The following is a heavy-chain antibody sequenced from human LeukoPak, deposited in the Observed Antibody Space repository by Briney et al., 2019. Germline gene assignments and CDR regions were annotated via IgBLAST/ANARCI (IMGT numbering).Heavy chain of an antibody. J-gene: IGHJ3*02. Sequence: GGSLRLSCAASGFTFSSYSMNWVRQAPGKGLEWVSSISSSSSYIYYADSVKGRFTISRDNAKNSLYLQMNSLRAEDTAVYYCARDQHDSSGFDIWGQGTMVTVSS. CDR2: ISSSSSYI. V-gene: IGHV3-21*01. D-gene: IGHD3-22*01. CDR1: GFTFSSYS. CDR3: ARDQHDSSGFDI.